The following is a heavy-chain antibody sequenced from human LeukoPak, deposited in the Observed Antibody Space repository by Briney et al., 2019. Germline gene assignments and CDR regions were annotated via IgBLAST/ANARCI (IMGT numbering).Heavy chain of an antibody. D-gene: IGHD6-19*01. CDR1: GFPFSSYW. CDR2: IKQDGNEQ. V-gene: IGHV3-7*01. CDR3: ATLRSDSSGWYYFDY. J-gene: IGHJ4*02. Sequence: GGSLRLSCAASGFPFSSYWMTWVRQAPGKRPEWVANIKQDGNEQYYVDSVKGRFTISRDNAKNTLYLQMNSLRAEDTAVYYCATLRSDSSGWYYFDYWGQGTLVTVSS.